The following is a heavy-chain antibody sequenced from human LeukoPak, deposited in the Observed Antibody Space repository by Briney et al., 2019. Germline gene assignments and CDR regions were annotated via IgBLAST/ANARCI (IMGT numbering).Heavy chain of an antibody. CDR2: ISGSGGTT. J-gene: IGHJ5*02. CDR1: GFPFSTYA. CDR3: AKDSFALEPRNWFDP. V-gene: IGHV3-23*01. Sequence: GSLLLSCASSGFPFSTYAMSGVRQAPGKGLEWVSAISGSGGTTYYADSGKGRFTISRDNSNNTLYLQINSLRAEDTAVYYCAKDSFALEPRNWFDPWGQGTLVTVSS. D-gene: IGHD1-1*01.